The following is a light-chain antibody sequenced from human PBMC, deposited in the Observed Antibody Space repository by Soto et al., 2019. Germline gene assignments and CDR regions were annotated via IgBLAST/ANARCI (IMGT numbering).Light chain of an antibody. V-gene: IGLV1-51*02. Sequence: VLTQPPSVSAAPGQKVTISCSGSSSNIGNNYVSWYQQLPGTAPKLLIYENNKRPSGIPDRFSGSKSGTSATLGITGLQTGDEADYYCGTWDSSLSAYVFGAGTKVTVL. J-gene: IGLJ1*01. CDR3: GTWDSSLSAYV. CDR1: SSNIGNNY. CDR2: ENN.